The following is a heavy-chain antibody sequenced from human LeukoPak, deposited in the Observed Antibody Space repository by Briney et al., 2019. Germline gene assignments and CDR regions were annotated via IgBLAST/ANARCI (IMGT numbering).Heavy chain of an antibody. V-gene: IGHV4-59*01. J-gene: IGHJ4*02. D-gene: IGHD3-22*01. CDR1: GGSISSYY. CDR3: ARTYYYDSSGYYD. Sequence: PSETLSLTCTVSGGSISSYYWSCIRQPPGKGLEWIGYIYYSGSTNYNPSLKSRVTISVDTSKNQFSLKLSSVTAADTAVYYCARTYYYDSSGYYDWGQGTLLPVSS. CDR2: IYYSGST.